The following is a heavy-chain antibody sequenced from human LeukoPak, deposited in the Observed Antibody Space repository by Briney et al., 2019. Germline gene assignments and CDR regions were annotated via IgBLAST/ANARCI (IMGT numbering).Heavy chain of an antibody. Sequence: ASVKVSCKASGYTFIAYYMHWVRQAPGQGLEWMGWINPNSGGTNYAQKFQGRVTMTRDTSISTVYMALSRLRSDDTAVYYCARGPPEYCSGGSCYSGRNWIDPWGQGTLVTVSS. J-gene: IGHJ5*02. D-gene: IGHD2-15*01. CDR1: GYTFIAYY. CDR3: ARGPPEYCSGGSCYSGRNWIDP. V-gene: IGHV1-2*02. CDR2: INPNSGGT.